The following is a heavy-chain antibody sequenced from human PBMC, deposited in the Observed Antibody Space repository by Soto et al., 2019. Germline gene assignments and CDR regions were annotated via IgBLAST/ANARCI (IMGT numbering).Heavy chain of an antibody. V-gene: IGHV4-59*01. CDR2: IYYSGST. Sequence: QVQLQESGPGLVQPSETLSLTCTVSGGSISSYYWSWIRQPPGKGLEWIGYIYYSGSTNYNPSLKSRVTISVDTSKNQFSLKLSSVTAADTAVYYCARGNPYYYDSSGWFDPWGQGTLVTVSS. CDR3: ARGNPYYYDSSGWFDP. D-gene: IGHD3-22*01. CDR1: GGSISSYY. J-gene: IGHJ5*02.